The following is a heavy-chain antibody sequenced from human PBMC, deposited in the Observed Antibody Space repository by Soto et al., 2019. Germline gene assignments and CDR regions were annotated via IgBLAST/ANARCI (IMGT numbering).Heavy chain of an antibody. V-gene: IGHV1-18*01. CDR3: ARERADRAHPRAHDDFDI. Sequence: ASVKVSCKASGYTFTSYGISWVRQAPGQGLEWMGWISAYNGNTNYAQKLQGRVTMTTDTSTSTAYMELRSLRSDDTAVYYCARERADRAHPRAHDDFDIWGQATMVTV. CDR2: ISAYNGNT. J-gene: IGHJ3*02. CDR1: GYTFTSYG.